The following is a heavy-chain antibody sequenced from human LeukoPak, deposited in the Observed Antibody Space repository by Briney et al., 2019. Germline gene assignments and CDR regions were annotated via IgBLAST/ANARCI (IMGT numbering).Heavy chain of an antibody. CDR2: VYYDGNT. V-gene: IGHV4-39*02. Sequence: KPSETLSLTCSVSGGSINRSSYYWGWIRQAPGKGLEWIGSVYYDGNTYYNPNPSLKSRATVSMDTSRNQFSLKLWSVTAADTAVYYCTKDSGHHRTDCWGQGTLVTVSS. J-gene: IGHJ4*02. D-gene: IGHD1-26*01. CDR1: GGSINRSSYY. CDR3: TKDSGHHRTDC.